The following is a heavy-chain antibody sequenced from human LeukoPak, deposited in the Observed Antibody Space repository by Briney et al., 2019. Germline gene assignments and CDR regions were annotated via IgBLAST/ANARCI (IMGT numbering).Heavy chain of an antibody. J-gene: IGHJ4*02. CDR3: SEGYFEPFDH. D-gene: IGHD2/OR15-2a*01. CDR2: LSYTGKT. CDR1: GVSVSTSH. V-gene: IGHV4-59*02. Sequence: SETLSLTCNVSGVSVSTSHWNWIRQRPGKGLEWIGCLSYTGKTDYNPSSKSGLSISLGSSNNHFSLKLTSVTAADSAVYYCSEGYFEPFDHWGQGILVTVSS.